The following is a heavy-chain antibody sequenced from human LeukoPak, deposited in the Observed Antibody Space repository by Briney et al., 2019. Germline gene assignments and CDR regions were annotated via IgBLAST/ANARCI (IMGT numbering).Heavy chain of an antibody. CDR3: ARVQRSYYNVIYYYGMDV. J-gene: IGHJ6*02. CDR1: GGSISSYY. CDR2: IYTSGST. D-gene: IGHD3-10*01. V-gene: IGHV4-4*07. Sequence: SETLSLTCTVSGGSISSYYWSWIRQPAGKGLEWIGRIYTSGSTNYNPSLKSRVTMSVDTSKNQFSLKLSPVTAADTAVYYCARVQRSYYNVIYYYGMDVWGQGTTVTVSS.